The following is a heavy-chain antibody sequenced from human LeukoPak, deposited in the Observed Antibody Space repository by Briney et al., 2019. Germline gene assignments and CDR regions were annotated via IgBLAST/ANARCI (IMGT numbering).Heavy chain of an antibody. J-gene: IGHJ4*02. CDR1: GFTFSNHA. CDR2: IGTAGDT. V-gene: IGHV3-13*01. D-gene: IGHD1-26*01. CDR3: VRQQTPHGNFDY. Sequence: GGSLRLSCAASGFTFSNHAMHWVRQATGKGLEWVSAIGTAGDTFYPGSVKGRFTISRENAKNSLSLQMNSLRAEDTAVYYCVRQQTPHGNFDYWGQGTLVTVSS.